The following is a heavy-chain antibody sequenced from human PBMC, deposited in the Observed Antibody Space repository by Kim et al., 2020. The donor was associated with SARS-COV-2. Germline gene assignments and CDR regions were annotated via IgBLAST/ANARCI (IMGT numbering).Heavy chain of an antibody. CDR1: GFTFSDYY. D-gene: IGHD1-7*01. Sequence: GGSLRLSCAASGFTFSDYYMSWIRQAPGKGLEWVSYISSSSSYTNYADSVKGRFTISRDNAKNSLYLQMNSLRAEDTAVYYCARIRTGTTFDPWGQGTLVTVSS. J-gene: IGHJ5*02. V-gene: IGHV3-11*06. CDR3: ARIRTGTTFDP. CDR2: ISSSSSYT.